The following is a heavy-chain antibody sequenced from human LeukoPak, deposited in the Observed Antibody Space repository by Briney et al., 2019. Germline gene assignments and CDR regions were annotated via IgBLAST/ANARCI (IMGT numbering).Heavy chain of an antibody. J-gene: IGHJ4*02. Sequence: GGSLRLPCAASGFTFSSYEMNWVRQAPGKGLEGVSSISSSSSYIYYADSVKGRFTISRDNAKNSLYLQMNSLRAEDTAVYYCARGGRGAKYYFDYWGQGTLVTVSS. CDR2: ISSSSSYI. CDR1: GFTFSSYE. V-gene: IGHV3-21*01. CDR3: ARGGRGAKYYFDY. D-gene: IGHD1-26*01.